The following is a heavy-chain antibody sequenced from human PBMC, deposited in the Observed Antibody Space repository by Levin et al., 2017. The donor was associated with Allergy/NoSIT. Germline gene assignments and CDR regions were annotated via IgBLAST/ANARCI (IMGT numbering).Heavy chain of an antibody. J-gene: IGHJ3*02. D-gene: IGHD6-13*01. CDR3: ATDVSIGAAPDAFDI. CDR1: GASIDTYY. V-gene: IGHV4-59*01. Sequence: SETPSLTCTVSGASIDTYYWNWIRQAPGKGPEWIGYIYRSGTINYNPSLWGRVTISVDTSKNQFSLKLNSVTAADTAVYFCATDVSIGAAPDAFDIWGRGTMVTVSS. CDR2: IYRSGTI.